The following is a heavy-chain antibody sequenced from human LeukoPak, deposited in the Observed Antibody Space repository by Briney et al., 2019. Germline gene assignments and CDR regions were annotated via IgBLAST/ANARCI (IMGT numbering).Heavy chain of an antibody. CDR3: ASENDAFDI. J-gene: IGHJ3*02. Sequence: GGSLRLSCAASGFIFSDYYMSWIRQAPGKGLEWVSYISSSGSSIYYADSVKGRFTISRDNAKDSLYLQMNSLRAEDTAVYYCASENDAFDIWGPGTVVTVSS. V-gene: IGHV3-11*01. CDR1: GFIFSDYY. CDR2: ISSSGSSI.